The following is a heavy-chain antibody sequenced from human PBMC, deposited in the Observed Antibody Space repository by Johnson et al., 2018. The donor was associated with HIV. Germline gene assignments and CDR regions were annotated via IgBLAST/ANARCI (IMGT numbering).Heavy chain of an antibody. CDR1: GFTFDDYG. CDR3: ARAVRIGVGGTVLGASDI. Sequence: VQLVESGGGVVRPGGSLRLSCAASGFTFDDYGMSWVRQAPGKGLEWVSGINWNGGSTGYADSVKGRFPISRENAKNSLYLQMNSMRVEDTALYYCARAVRIGVGGTVLGASDIWGQGTMVTVSS. J-gene: IGHJ3*02. CDR2: INWNGGST. V-gene: IGHV3-20*04. D-gene: IGHD6-13*01.